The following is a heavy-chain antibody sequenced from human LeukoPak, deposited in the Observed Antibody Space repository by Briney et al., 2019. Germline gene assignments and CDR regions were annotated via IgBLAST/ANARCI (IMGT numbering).Heavy chain of an antibody. CDR2: ISYDGSNK. Sequence: GGSLRLSCAASGFTFSSYGMHWVRQAPGKGLEWVAVISYDGSNKYYADSVKGRFTISRDNSKNTLYLQMNSLRAEDTAVYYCAKDRGMGAKAFDYWGQGTLVTVSS. D-gene: IGHD1-26*01. J-gene: IGHJ4*02. CDR3: AKDRGMGAKAFDY. CDR1: GFTFSSYG. V-gene: IGHV3-30*18.